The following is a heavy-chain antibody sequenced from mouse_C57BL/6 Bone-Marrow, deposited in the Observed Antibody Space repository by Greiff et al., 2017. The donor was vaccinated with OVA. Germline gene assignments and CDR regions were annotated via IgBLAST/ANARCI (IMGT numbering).Heavy chain of an antibody. CDR1: GYTFTSYW. J-gene: IGHJ4*01. CDR2: IYPSDSET. CDR3: ARGEGYGNYDAMDY. Sequence: QVQLQQPGAELVRPGSSVKLSCKASGYTFTSYWMDWVKQRPGQGLEWIGNIYPSDSETHYNQKFKDKATLTVDKSSSTADMQLSSLTSEDSAVYYCARGEGYGNYDAMDYWGQGTSVTVSS. V-gene: IGHV1-61*01. D-gene: IGHD2-10*02.